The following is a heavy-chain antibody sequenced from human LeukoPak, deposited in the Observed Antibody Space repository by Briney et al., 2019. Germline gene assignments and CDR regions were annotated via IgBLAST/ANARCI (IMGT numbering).Heavy chain of an antibody. J-gene: IGHJ4*02. CDR1: GYTFTSHY. D-gene: IGHD4-17*01. Sequence: ASVKVSCKASGYTFTSHYMHWVRQAPGQGLEWMGLINPSGSRTTYAQKFQGRVTMSRDMSTTTDYMELSSLTSDDTAVYYCASPSYGDLYFDYWGQGTLVTVSS. CDR3: ASPSYGDLYFDY. CDR2: INPSGSRT. V-gene: IGHV1-46*01.